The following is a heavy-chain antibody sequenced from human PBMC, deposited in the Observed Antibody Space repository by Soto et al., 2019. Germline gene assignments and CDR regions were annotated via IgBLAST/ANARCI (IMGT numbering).Heavy chain of an antibody. D-gene: IGHD6-19*01. J-gene: IGHJ4*01. CDR2: ISSDGKTT. CDR3: AKEIAVAGALDY. V-gene: IGHV3-30*18. Sequence: PGGSLRLSCVASGFTFITYGIHWVRQAPGKGLEWVGVISSDGKTTYYADSLKGRFTISRDNSKNTLYLQMDSLRPEDTAVYYCAKEIAVAGALDYWGHGTLVTVSS. CDR1: GFTFITYG.